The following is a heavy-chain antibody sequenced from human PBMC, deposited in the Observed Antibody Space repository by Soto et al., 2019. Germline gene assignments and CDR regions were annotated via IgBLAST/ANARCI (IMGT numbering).Heavy chain of an antibody. D-gene: IGHD6-13*01. CDR2: INRNNSTQ. J-gene: IGHJ4*02. CDR1: GLTLSTSN. CDR3: ARGYSSNF. Sequence: GGSLELSCAASGLTLSTSNINWVRQAPGKGLEWVAYINRNNSTQYYADSVKGRFTISRDNGKNSLYLQMTSLRAEDSAVYYCARGYSSNFRGQGTLVTVSS. V-gene: IGHV3-48*01.